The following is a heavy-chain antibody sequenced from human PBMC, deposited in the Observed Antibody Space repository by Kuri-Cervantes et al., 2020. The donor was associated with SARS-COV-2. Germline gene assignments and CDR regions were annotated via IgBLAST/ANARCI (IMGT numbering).Heavy chain of an antibody. J-gene: IGHJ4*02. D-gene: IGHD6-13*01. CDR1: GGSFSGYY. V-gene: IGHV4-59*01. CDR2: IYYSGST. Sequence: GSLRLSCAVYGGSFSGYYWSWIRQPPGKGLEWIGYIYYSGSTNYNPSLKSRVTISVDTSKNQFSLKLSSVTAADTAVYYCARSYNSSCWSCFDYWGQGTLVTVSS. CDR3: ARSYNSSCWSCFDY.